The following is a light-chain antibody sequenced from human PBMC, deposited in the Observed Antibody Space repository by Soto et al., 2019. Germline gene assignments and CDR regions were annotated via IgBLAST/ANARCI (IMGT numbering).Light chain of an antibody. J-gene: IGKJ2*01. Sequence: EIVMTQSPATLSVSPGERATLSCRASQSISSNLAWYQQKPGQAPRLLIYGASTRAAGIAARFSGSGSGTEFTLTISSLQSEDVAAYYCQQYNNWPPKFTFGQGTKLEIK. V-gene: IGKV3-15*01. CDR3: QQYNNWPPKFT. CDR1: QSISSN. CDR2: GAS.